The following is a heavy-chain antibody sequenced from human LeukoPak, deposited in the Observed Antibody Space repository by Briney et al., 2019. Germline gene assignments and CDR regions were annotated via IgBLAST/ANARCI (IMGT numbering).Heavy chain of an antibody. CDR2: ISGSGGST. D-gene: IGHD3-22*01. CDR1: GFTFSSYA. Sequence: SGGSLRLSCAASGFTFSSYAMSGVREARGEGVEWVSAISGSGGSTYYADSVKGRFTISRDNANNSLYLQMNSLRAEDTAFYYCARVGYYEGSGYYCDYWGQGALVTVSS. J-gene: IGHJ4*02. V-gene: IGHV3-23*01. CDR3: ARVGYYEGSGYYCDY.